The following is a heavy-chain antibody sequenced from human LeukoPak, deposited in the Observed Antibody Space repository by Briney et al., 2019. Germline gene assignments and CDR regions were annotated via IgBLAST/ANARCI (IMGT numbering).Heavy chain of an antibody. CDR3: ARDYYDSSGYYDY. V-gene: IGHV4-61*08. CDR1: GGSVSSGGYY. J-gene: IGHJ4*02. CDR2: VYYSGNT. Sequence: PSETLSLTCTVSGGSVSSGGYYWSWIRQRPGKGLEWIGYVYYSGNTNYNPSLKSRVTISVDTSKNQFSLKLSSVTAADTAVYYCARDYYDSSGYYDYWGQGALVTVSS. D-gene: IGHD3-22*01.